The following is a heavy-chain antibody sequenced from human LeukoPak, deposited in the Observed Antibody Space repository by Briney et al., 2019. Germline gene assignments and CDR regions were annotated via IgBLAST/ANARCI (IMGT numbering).Heavy chain of an antibody. CDR2: IIPIFGTA. V-gene: IGHV1-69*13. CDR3: ARGHITGTYYYYYGMDV. D-gene: IGHD1-20*01. CDR1: GGTFSSYA. J-gene: IGHJ6*02. Sequence: SVKLSCKASGGTFSSYAISWVRQAPGQGLEWMGGIIPIFGTANYAQKFQGRVTITADESTSTAYMELSSLRSEDTAVYYCARGHITGTYYYYYGMDVWGQGTTVTVSS.